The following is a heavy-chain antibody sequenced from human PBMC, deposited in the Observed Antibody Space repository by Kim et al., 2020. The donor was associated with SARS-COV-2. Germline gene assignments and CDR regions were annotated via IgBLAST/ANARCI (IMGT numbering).Heavy chain of an antibody. CDR2: T. J-gene: IGHJ4*02. V-gene: IGHV4-31*02. CDR3: ARDTMVRSLDY. Sequence: TYYSPSLKSRVTISVDTSKNQFSLKLSSVTAADTAVYYCARDTMVRSLDYWGQGTLVTVSS. D-gene: IGHD3-10*01.